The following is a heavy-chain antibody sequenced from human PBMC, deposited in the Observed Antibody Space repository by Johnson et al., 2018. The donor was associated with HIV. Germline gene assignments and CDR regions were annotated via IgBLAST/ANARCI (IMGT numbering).Heavy chain of an antibody. CDR2: IQADGSET. J-gene: IGHJ3*02. CDR3: AREAWGFGERVDAFDI. D-gene: IGHD3-10*01. CDR1: GFTSSSYG. Sequence: EVQLVESGGGVVQPGGSLRLSCAASGFTSSSYGMHWVRQAPGKGLEWVANIQADGSETYYVDSVKGRLTISRDNAKNSLYLQMNSLRAEDTAVYYCAREAWGFGERVDAFDIWGQGTMVTVSS. V-gene: IGHV3-7*01.